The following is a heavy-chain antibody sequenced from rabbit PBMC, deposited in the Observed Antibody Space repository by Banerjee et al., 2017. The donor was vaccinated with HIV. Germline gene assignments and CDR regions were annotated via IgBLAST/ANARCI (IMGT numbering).Heavy chain of an antibody. Sequence: QEQLEESGGDLVKPEGSLTLTCTASGFSLSNKYVMCWVRQAPGKGLEWIGCINTSSGNTVYASWAKGRFTISKTSSTTVTLQMTSLTVADTATYFCGRDRDGDAGYGSLALWGPGTLVTVS. J-gene: IGHJ4*01. D-gene: IGHD6-1*01. CDR1: GFSLSNKYV. V-gene: IGHV1S45*01. CDR2: INTSSGNT. CDR3: GRDRDGDAGYGSLAL.